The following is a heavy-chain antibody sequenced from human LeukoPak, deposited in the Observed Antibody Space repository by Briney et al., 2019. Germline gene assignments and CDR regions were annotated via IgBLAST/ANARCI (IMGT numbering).Heavy chain of an antibody. Sequence: GGSLRLSCAASGFTFSSYAMSWVRQAPGKGLEWVSAISGSGGSTYYADSAKGRFTLSRDNAKNTLYLQMNSLRAEDTAVYYCARVSGPGMNEYFHLWGQGTLVTVSS. D-gene: IGHD3-10*01. CDR3: ARVSGPGMNEYFHL. CDR1: GFTFSSYA. J-gene: IGHJ1*01. V-gene: IGHV3-23*01. CDR2: ISGSGGST.